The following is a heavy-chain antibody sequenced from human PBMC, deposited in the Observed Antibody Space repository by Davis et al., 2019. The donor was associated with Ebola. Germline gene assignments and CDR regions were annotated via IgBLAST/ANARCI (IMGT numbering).Heavy chain of an antibody. CDR2: TYYRSKWYN. CDR3: VRESSLVATFGWAPTGFDP. J-gene: IGHJ5*02. CDR1: GDTVSSISAT. V-gene: IGHV6-1*01. D-gene: IGHD2/OR15-2a*01. Sequence: MPSETLSLTCAISGDTVSSISATWNWIRQSPSRGLEWLGRTYYRSKWYNDYAVSVKSRITINPDTSKNQFSLQLNSVTPEDTAVYYCVRESSLVATFGWAPTGFDPWGQGTLVTVSS.